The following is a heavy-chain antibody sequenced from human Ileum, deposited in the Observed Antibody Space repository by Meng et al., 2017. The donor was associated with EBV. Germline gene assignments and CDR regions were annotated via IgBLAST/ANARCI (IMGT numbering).Heavy chain of an antibody. CDR2: ITGTGGNP. Sequence: EVHLLESGGGLVQPGGSLRLSCAASGFTFDSYAMSWVRQAPGKGLQWVSVITGTGGNPYYADSVKGRFTISRDNRKNTLYLQMNSLRAEDTAVYYCVKEGSRMSPDPNGGYWGQGTLVTVAS. V-gene: IGHV3-23*01. CDR1: GFTFDSYA. D-gene: IGHD2-8*01. CDR3: VKEGSRMSPDPNGGY. J-gene: IGHJ4*02.